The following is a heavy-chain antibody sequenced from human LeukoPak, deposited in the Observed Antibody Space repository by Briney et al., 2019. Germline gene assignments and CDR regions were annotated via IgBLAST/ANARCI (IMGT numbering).Heavy chain of an antibody. CDR1: GFTFSSYG. Sequence: GGSLRLSCAASGFTFSSYGMHWVRQAPGKGVEWVAVIWYDGSNKYYADSVKGRFTISRDNSKNTLYLQMNSLRAEDTAVYYCACDYGDYGDYWGQGTLVTVSS. CDR3: ACDYGDYGDY. J-gene: IGHJ4*02. V-gene: IGHV3-33*01. CDR2: IWYDGSNK. D-gene: IGHD4-17*01.